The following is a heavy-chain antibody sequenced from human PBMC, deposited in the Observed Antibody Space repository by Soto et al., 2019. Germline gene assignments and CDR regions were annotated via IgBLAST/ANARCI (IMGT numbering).Heavy chain of an antibody. D-gene: IGHD6-19*01. Sequence: QVQLVQSGAEVKKPGASVKVSCKASGYTFTSYGISWVRQAPGQGLEWMGWISAYNGNTNYAQKLQGRVTMTTDTSTSTAYMELRSLRSDDTAVYYCARYSSGWYRYYYYGMDVWGQGTTVTVSS. CDR1: GYTFTSYG. V-gene: IGHV1-18*01. CDR3: ARYSSGWYRYYYYGMDV. CDR2: ISAYNGNT. J-gene: IGHJ6*02.